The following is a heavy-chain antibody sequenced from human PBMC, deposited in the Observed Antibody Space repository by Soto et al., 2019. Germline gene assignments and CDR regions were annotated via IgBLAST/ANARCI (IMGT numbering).Heavy chain of an antibody. J-gene: IGHJ6*02. V-gene: IGHV4-39*02. CDR2: IYYSGST. D-gene: IGHD1-1*01. Sequence: TLSLTCTVSGGSISSSSYYWGWIRQPPGKGLEWIGSIYYSGSTYYNPSLKSRVTISVDTSKNQFSLKLSSVTAADTAVYYCAREDDGGGSLDVWGQGTTVTVSS. CDR3: AREDDGGGSLDV. CDR1: GGSISSSSYY.